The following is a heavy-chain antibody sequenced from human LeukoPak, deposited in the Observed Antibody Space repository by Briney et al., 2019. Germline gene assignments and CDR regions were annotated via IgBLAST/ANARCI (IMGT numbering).Heavy chain of an antibody. CDR3: AKEQDYFDS. V-gene: IGHV3-9*01. J-gene: IGHJ4*02. CDR1: GFTFDDYA. Sequence: GGSLRLSCVASGFTFDDYAMHWVRPAPGKGLEWVSGISWNSGNIDYADSVKGRFTISRDNAKNSLFLQMNSLRTEDTALYYCAKEQDYFDSWGQGTLVTVSS. CDR2: ISWNSGNI.